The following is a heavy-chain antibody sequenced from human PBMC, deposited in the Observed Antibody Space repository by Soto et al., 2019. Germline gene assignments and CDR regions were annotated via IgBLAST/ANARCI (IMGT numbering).Heavy chain of an antibody. V-gene: IGHV1-3*01. CDR3: SRDPSKEGDYYSNSEVWFDH. D-gene: IGHD2-8*01. CDR1: GYTFTSYA. J-gene: IGHJ5*01. CDR2: INAGNGNT. Sequence: ASVKVSCRASGYTFTSYAMHWVRQAPGQRPERIRWINAGNGNTKYSQKFQGRVTIPRETSASTASMDPSSLRSEVTVLYYCSRDPSKEGDYYSNSEVWFDHWGQGTLVNVSS.